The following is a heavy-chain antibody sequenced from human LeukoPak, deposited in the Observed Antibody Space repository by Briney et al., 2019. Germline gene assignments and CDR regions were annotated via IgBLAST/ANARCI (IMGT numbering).Heavy chain of an antibody. D-gene: IGHD6-6*01. CDR3: ARYSSSSGGASYYLDY. CDR1: GFTLRNYW. V-gene: IGHV3-74*01. J-gene: IGHJ4*01. Sequence: GGSRRLSCTASGFTLRNYWMHWVRQVPGKRLVWVSRISGDGSVTNYADSVQGRFTISRDNAKNILYLQINNLRSEDTAVYYCARYSSSSGGASYYLDYWGHGTLITVSS. CDR2: ISGDGSVT.